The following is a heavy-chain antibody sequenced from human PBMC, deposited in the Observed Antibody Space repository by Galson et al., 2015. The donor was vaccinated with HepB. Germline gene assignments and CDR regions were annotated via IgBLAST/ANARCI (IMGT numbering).Heavy chain of an antibody. CDR1: GFTFSSYG. CDR2: IWYDGSNK. Sequence: SLRLSCAASGFTFSSYGMHWVRQAPGKGLEWVAVIWYDGSNKYYVDSVKGRFTISRDNSKNTLYLQMNSLRAEDTAVYYCARDGGSSSGMDVWGKGTTVTVSS. CDR3: ARDGGSSSGMDV. D-gene: IGHD6-6*01. V-gene: IGHV3-33*01. J-gene: IGHJ6*04.